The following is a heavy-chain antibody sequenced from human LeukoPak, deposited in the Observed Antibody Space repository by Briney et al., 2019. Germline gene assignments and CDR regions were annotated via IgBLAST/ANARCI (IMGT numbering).Heavy chain of an antibody. CDR3: AREVAVADHYYYYYMDV. J-gene: IGHJ6*03. V-gene: IGHV1-18*04. CDR2: ISAYNGNT. Sequence: ASVKVSCKASGYYFTGYYLHWVRQAPGQGLEWMGWISAYNGNTNYAQKLQGRVTMTTDTSTSTAYMELRSLRSDDTAVYYCAREVAVADHYYYYYMDVWGKGTTVTVSS. D-gene: IGHD6-19*01. CDR1: GYYFTGYY.